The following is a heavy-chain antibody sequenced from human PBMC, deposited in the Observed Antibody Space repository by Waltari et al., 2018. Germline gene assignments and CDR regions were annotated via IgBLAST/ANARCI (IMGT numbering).Heavy chain of an antibody. J-gene: IGHJ4*02. CDR3: ARATYSYGSGSYPFDY. D-gene: IGHD3-10*01. CDR2: IYSGGTT. CDR1: GFTVSSNY. V-gene: IGHV3-53*01. Sequence: EVQLVESGGGLIQPGGSLRLSCAASGFTVSSNYMNWVRQAPGKGLEWVSVIYSGGTTYYADSVKGLFTISRDNSNNTLYLQMNRLTAEDTAVYYCARATYSYGSGSYPFDYWGQGTLVTVSS.